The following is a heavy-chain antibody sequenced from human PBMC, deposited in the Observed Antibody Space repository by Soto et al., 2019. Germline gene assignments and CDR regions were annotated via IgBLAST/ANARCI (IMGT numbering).Heavy chain of an antibody. CDR2: IWYDGSNK. Sequence: GGSLRLSCAASGFTFSSYGMHWVRQAPGKGLEWVAVIWYDGSNKYYADSVKGRFTISRDNSKNTLYLQMNSLRAEDTAVYYCARVQRYNWNYERFDYWGQGTLVTVSS. CDR1: GFTFSSYG. V-gene: IGHV3-33*01. J-gene: IGHJ4*02. CDR3: ARVQRYNWNYERFDY. D-gene: IGHD1-7*01.